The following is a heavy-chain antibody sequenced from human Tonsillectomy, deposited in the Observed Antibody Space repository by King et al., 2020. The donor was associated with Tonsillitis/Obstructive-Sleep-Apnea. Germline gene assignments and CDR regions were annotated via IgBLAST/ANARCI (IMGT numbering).Heavy chain of an antibody. CDR2: IYYSGST. Sequence: QLQESGPGLVKPSETLSLTCTVSGGSISSYYWSWIRQPTGKGIEWIGYIYYSGSTNYNPSLKSRVTISVDTSKNQFSLKLSSVTAADTAVYYCARDRYYDFWSGYQYNNWFDPWGQGTLVTVSS. CDR3: ARDRYYDFWSGYQYNNWFDP. V-gene: IGHV4-59*01. J-gene: IGHJ5*02. D-gene: IGHD3-3*01. CDR1: GGSISSYY.